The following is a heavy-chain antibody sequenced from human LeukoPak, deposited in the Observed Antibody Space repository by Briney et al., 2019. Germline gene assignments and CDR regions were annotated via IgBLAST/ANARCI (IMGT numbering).Heavy chain of an antibody. V-gene: IGHV1-46*01. CDR1: GYTFTNYY. J-gene: IGHJ4*02. CDR2: INPSGGST. D-gene: IGHD6-19*01. CDR3: ARAGEWLVHFDY. Sequence: ASVKVSCKASGYTFTNYYMHWVRQAPGQGLEWMGIINPSGGSTKYAQKFQGRVTMTRDTSTSTDYMELSSLRSEDTAVYYCARAGEWLVHFDYWGQGTLATVSS.